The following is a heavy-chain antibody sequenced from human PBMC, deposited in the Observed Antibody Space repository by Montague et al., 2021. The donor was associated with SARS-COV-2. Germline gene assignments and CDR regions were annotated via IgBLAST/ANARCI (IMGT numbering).Heavy chain of an antibody. J-gene: IGHJ6*02. D-gene: IGHD3-10*01. Sequence: SETLSLTCAVSSGSFRGYYWSWIRQPPGKGLEWTGEINHSGSTTYNPSLESRVSISVDTSNKQFSLKVTSVTAADTAVYYCARLGAITLVRGITKADFSNYGMDIGGQGTTVTVSS. CDR2: INHSGST. V-gene: IGHV4-34*01. CDR1: SGSFRGYY. CDR3: ARLGAITLVRGITKADFSNYGMDI.